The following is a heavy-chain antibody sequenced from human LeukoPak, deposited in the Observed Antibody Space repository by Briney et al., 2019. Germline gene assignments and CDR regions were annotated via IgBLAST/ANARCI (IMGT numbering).Heavy chain of an antibody. CDR3: ARDIFTMTNWFDP. V-gene: IGHV4-39*07. J-gene: IGHJ5*02. D-gene: IGHD3-22*01. CDR2: IYYSGST. Sequence: SETLSLTCTVSGGSISSSSYYWGWIRQPPGKGLEWIGSIYYSGSTYYNPSLKSRVIISVDTSKNQFSLKLSSVTAADTAVYYCARDIFTMTNWFDPWGQGTLVTVSS. CDR1: GGSISSSSYY.